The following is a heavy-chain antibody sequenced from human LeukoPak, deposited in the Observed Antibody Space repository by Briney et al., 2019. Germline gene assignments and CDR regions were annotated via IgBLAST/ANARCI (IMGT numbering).Heavy chain of an antibody. J-gene: IGHJ4*02. CDR2: IYNSGTT. CDR1: VGSLSSGSISSYY. CDR3: ARGAPSDY. V-gene: IGHV4-4*07. Sequence: SETLSLTCTVSVGSLSSGSISSYYWSWVRQPAGKGLEWIGRIYNSGTTNYNPSLKSRVTMSVDTSKNQLSLKLNSVTAADTAVYYCARGAPSDYWGQGTLVTVSS.